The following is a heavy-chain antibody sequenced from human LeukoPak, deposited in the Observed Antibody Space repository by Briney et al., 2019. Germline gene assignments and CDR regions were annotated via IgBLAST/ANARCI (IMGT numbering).Heavy chain of an antibody. CDR3: ATEAGYMVRGVINY. CDR2: INPNSGGT. D-gene: IGHD3-10*01. CDR1: GHTFTGYY. Sequence: ASVKVSCKASGHTFTGYYMHWVRQAPGQGLEWMGWINPNSGGTNYAQKFQGRVTMTRDTSISTAYMELSRLRSDDTAVYYCATEAGYMVRGVINYWGQGTLVSVSS. J-gene: IGHJ4*02. V-gene: IGHV1-2*02.